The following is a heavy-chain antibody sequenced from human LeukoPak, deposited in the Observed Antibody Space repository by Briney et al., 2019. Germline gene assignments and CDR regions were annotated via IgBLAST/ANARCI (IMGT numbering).Heavy chain of an antibody. D-gene: IGHD5-12*01. CDR2: VYYTGST. J-gene: IGHJ5*02. CDR1: GVSIYTSSYY. Sequence: SETLSLTCTVSGVSIYTSSYYWAWIRQPPGKGLEWIGTVYYTGSTNYNPSLKSRVTISVDTSKNQFSLKLSSVTAADTAVYFCARDSEPRGYSGYDYVGNWFDPWGQGTLVTVSS. CDR3: ARDSEPRGYSGYDYVGNWFDP. V-gene: IGHV4-39*07.